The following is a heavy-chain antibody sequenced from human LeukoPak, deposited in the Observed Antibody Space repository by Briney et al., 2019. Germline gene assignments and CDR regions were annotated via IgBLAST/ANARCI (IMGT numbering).Heavy chain of an antibody. J-gene: IGHJ4*02. CDR2: IYPGDSDT. V-gene: IGHV5-51*01. D-gene: IGHD3-16*02. CDR3: ARQKDDYVWGSYRYIDY. CDR1: GYSFTSYW. Sequence: GESLKISCKGSGYSFTSYWIGWVRQMPGKGLEWMGIIYPGDSDTRYSPSFQGQVTISAGKSISTAYLQWSSLKTSDTAMYYCARQKDDYVWGSYRYIDYWGQGTLVTVSS.